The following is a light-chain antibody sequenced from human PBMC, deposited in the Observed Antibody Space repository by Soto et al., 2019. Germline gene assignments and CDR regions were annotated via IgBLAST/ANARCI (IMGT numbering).Light chain of an antibody. CDR2: LNSDGSH. J-gene: IGLJ2*01. V-gene: IGLV4-69*01. Sequence: QLVLTQSPSASASLGASVKFTCTLSSGHSSYAIAWHQKQPEKGPRFLMKLNSDGSHNKGDGIPDRFSGSSSGAERYLTIPSLQSEDEADYYCQTWAGTGFSEVFGGGTKVTVL. CDR1: SGHSSYA. CDR3: QTWAGTGFSEV.